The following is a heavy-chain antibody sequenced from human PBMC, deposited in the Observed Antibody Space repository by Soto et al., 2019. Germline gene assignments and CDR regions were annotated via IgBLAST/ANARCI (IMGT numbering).Heavy chain of an antibody. Sequence: SVKVSCKASGGTFSSYAISWVLQAPGQGLEWMGGIIPIFGTANYAQKFQGRVTITADESTSTAYMELSSLRSEDTAVYYCARVVVPAANYYYYGMDVWGQGTTVTVSS. D-gene: IGHD2-2*01. CDR1: GGTFSSYA. CDR3: ARVVVPAANYYYYGMDV. J-gene: IGHJ6*02. CDR2: IIPIFGTA. V-gene: IGHV1-69*13.